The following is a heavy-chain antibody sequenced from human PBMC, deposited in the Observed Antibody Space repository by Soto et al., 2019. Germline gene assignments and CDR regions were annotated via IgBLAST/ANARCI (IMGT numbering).Heavy chain of an antibody. V-gene: IGHV4-39*02. Sequence: SETLSLTCTVSGGTVRSSNYYWAWIRQPPGKGLEWIGSIDYSGSTYYNPSLKSRVTISVDTSKNHFSLKLGSVTAADTALYYCSRRAPEGFDPWGQGTLVTVSS. CDR2: IDYSGST. J-gene: IGHJ5*02. CDR3: SRRAPEGFDP. CDR1: GGTVRSSNYY.